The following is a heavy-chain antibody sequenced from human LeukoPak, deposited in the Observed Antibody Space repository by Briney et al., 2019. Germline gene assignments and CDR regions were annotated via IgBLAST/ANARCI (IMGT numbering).Heavy chain of an antibody. CDR3: AKIRDSSNDLGDFDY. J-gene: IGHJ4*02. CDR2: ISSGGDRT. CDR1: GFTFSTYA. V-gene: IGHV3-23*01. D-gene: IGHD3-22*01. Sequence: PGGSLRLSCVVSGFTFSTYAMSWVRQAPGKGLEWVAGISSGGDRTCYADSVKGRFTISRDNSKDTLFLEMNSLRAEDTAVYYCAKIRDSSNDLGDFDYWGQGTLVTVSS.